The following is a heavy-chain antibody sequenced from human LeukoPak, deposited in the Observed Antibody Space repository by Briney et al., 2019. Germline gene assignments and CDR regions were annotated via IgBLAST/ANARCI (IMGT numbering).Heavy chain of an antibody. CDR2: IYYSGST. CDR1: GGSISSSSYY. Sequence: SETLSLTCTVSGGSISSSSYYWGWIRQPPGKGLEWIGSIYYSGSTYYNPSLKSRVTISVDTSKNQFSLKLSSVTAADTAVYYCARDFVVVPAAHHDAFDIWGQGTMVTVSS. CDR3: ARDFVVVPAAHHDAFDI. D-gene: IGHD2-2*01. J-gene: IGHJ3*02. V-gene: IGHV4-39*07.